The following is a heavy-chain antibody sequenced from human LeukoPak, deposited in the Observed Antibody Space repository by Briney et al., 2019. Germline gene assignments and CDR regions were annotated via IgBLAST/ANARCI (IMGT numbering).Heavy chain of an antibody. Sequence: GGSQRLSCAASGFTFSRYWMSWVRQAPGQGLEWVANIQHDGSEKYYVDSVKGRFTISRDNAKNSLYLQMNSLKAEDTAMYYCARDDNWGSDYWGQGTLVTVSS. V-gene: IGHV3-7*04. D-gene: IGHD1-1*01. J-gene: IGHJ4*02. CDR1: GFTFSRYW. CDR2: IQHDGSEK. CDR3: ARDDNWGSDY.